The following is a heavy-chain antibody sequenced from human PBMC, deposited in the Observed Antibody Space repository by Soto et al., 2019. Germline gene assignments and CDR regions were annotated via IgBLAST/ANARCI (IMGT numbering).Heavy chain of an antibody. CDR3: ARVHVPTHTYYYDSSGTRRWFDP. CDR2: INHSGST. J-gene: IGHJ5*02. CDR1: GGSFSGYY. V-gene: IGHV4-34*01. Sequence: SEALSLTCAVYGGSFSGYYWSWIRQPPGKGLEWIGEINHSGSTNYNPSLKSRVTISVDTSKNQFSLKLSSVTAADTAVYYCARVHVPTHTYYYDSSGTRRWFDPWGQGTLVTVSS. D-gene: IGHD3-22*01.